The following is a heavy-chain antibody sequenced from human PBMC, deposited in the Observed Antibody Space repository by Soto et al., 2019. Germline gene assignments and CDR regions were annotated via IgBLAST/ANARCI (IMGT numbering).Heavy chain of an antibody. CDR1: GGSINNYY. Sequence: QVQLQESGPGLVKPSETLSLTCTVSGGSINNYYWRWIRQPDGKGLEWIGRMYPRGNTHCNPSLKSRVTMSVDTSKNLCSLRLNSATAADTAVYYCARADYGNSPLNWFCDLWGRGTLVTVSS. J-gene: IGHJ2*01. CDR3: ARADYGNSPLNWFCDL. V-gene: IGHV4-4*07. D-gene: IGHD4-17*01. CDR2: MYPRGNT.